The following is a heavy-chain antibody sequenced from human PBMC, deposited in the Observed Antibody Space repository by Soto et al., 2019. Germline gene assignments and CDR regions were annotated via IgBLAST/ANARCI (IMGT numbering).Heavy chain of an antibody. CDR3: ARDSSGWYYGMDV. V-gene: IGHV6-1*01. J-gene: IGHJ6*02. CDR1: GDSVSSNSAA. D-gene: IGHD6-19*01. Sequence: SETLSLTCAISGDSVSSNSAAWNWISQSPSRGLEWLGRTYYRAKWYNDYAVSVKSRITINPDTSKNQFSLQLNSVTPEDTAVYYCARDSSGWYYGMDVWGQGTTVTVSS. CDR2: TYYRAKWYN.